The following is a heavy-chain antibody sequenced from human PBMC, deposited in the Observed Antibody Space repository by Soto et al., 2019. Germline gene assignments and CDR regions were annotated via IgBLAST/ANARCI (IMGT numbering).Heavy chain of an antibody. CDR2: IYYSGST. J-gene: IGHJ6*02. V-gene: IGHV4-39*01. CDR3: ARQKGEAARFNYYGMDV. Sequence: QLQLQESGPGLVKPSETLSLTCTVSGGSISSSSYYWGWIRQPPGKGLEWIGSIYYSGSTYYNPSLKSRVTISVDTSKNQFSLKLSSVTAVDTAVYYCARQKGEAARFNYYGMDVWGQGTTVTVSS. CDR1: GGSISSSSYY. D-gene: IGHD6-6*01.